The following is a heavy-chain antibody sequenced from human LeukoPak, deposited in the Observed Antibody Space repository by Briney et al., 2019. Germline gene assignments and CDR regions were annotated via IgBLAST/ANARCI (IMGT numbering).Heavy chain of an antibody. CDR2: IYYSGST. Sequence: SESLSLTCTVSGGSISSYYWSWIRQPPGKGLEWIGYIYYSGSTNYNPSLKSRVTISVDTPKNQFSLKLSSVTAADTAVYYCARDPHTSGWPSGYWGQGTLVTVSS. CDR1: GGSISSYY. J-gene: IGHJ4*02. D-gene: IGHD6-19*01. CDR3: ARDPHTSGWPSGY. V-gene: IGHV4-59*01.